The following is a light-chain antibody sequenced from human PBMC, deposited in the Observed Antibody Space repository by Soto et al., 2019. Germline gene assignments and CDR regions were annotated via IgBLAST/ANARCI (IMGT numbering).Light chain of an antibody. CDR1: STDVGAYNF. CDR3: SSYVGNNNLV. CDR2: AVG. Sequence: QSALTQPPSASGSPGQSVTISCTGTSTDVGAYNFVSWYQQHPGKAPKLMIYAVGKRPSGVPDRFSGSKSGNTASLTVSGLQADDEADYYCSSYVGNNNLVFGGGTKVTVL. V-gene: IGLV2-8*01. J-gene: IGLJ2*01.